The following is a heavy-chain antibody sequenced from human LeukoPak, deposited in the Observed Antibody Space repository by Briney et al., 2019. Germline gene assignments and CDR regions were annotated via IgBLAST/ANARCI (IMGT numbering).Heavy chain of an antibody. CDR2: ISSSGSTI. V-gene: IGHV3-48*03. CDR1: GFTFSSYE. J-gene: IGHJ5*02. Sequence: GGSLRLSCAASGFTFSSYEMNWVRQAPGKGLEWVSYISSSGSTIYYADSVKGRFTISRGNAKNSLYLQMNSLRAEDTAVYYCARAYDILTGYYNGPWFDPWGQGTLVTVSS. CDR3: ARAYDILTGYYNGPWFDP. D-gene: IGHD3-9*01.